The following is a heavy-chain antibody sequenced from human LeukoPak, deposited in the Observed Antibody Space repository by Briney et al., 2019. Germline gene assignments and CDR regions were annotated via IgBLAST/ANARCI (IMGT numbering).Heavy chain of an antibody. CDR1: GFTFSSYW. V-gene: IGHV3-7*04. J-gene: IGHJ4*02. CDR2: IKQDGSEK. Sequence: PGESLTLSCPPSGFTFSSYWMSWVRQPPGKGLEWVANIKQDGSEKYYVDSVKGRFTSSRDNARNSLYLQMSGLTAEETAVYYCARIRGIAAAGDYWGQGTLVTVSS. CDR3: ARIRGIAAAGDY. D-gene: IGHD6-13*01.